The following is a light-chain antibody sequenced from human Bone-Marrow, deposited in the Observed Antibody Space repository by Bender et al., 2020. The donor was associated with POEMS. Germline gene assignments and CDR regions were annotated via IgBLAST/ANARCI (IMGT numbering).Light chain of an antibody. CDR1: KSGEEY. J-gene: IGLJ2*01. Sequence: SYELTQPPSVSVSPGQTATITCSGEKSGEEYACWYQQKPGQSPVVVIYQDTKRASGILERFSGSTSGNTASLTISGTQTMDEADYYCQSWGSNTAVFGGVTKLTVL. CDR2: QDT. V-gene: IGLV3-1*01. CDR3: QSWGSNTAV.